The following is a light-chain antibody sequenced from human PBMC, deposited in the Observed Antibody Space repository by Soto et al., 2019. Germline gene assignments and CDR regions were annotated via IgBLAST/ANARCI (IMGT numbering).Light chain of an antibody. CDR3: QQYGDSPIT. V-gene: IGKV3-20*01. CDR1: QSFSVSY. CDR2: GAS. J-gene: IGKJ5*01. Sequence: EIMFTPAPGTLSLSPREKDTLSCRASQSFSVSYLAWYQHKPGQAPRLLIYGASSRATGIPDRFSGSGSGTDFTLTINRLEPEDFAVYYCQQYGDSPITFGQGTRLEIK.